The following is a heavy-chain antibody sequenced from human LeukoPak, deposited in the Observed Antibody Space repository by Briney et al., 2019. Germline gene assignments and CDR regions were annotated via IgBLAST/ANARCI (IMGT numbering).Heavy chain of an antibody. J-gene: IGHJ4*02. D-gene: IGHD3-3*01. V-gene: IGHV3-30*04. CDR1: GFTFSSYA. Sequence: PGGSLRLSCAASGFTFSSYAMHWVRQAPGKGLEWVAVISYDGSNKYYADSVKGRFTISRDNSKNTLYLQMNSLRAEDTAVYYCARDYDFWSGYFPYWGQGTLVTVSS. CDR2: ISYDGSNK. CDR3: ARDYDFWSGYFPY.